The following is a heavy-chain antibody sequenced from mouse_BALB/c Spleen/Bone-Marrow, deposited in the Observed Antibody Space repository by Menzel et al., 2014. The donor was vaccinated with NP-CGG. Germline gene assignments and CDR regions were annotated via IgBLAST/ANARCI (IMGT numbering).Heavy chain of an antibody. CDR1: GYTFTDYY. D-gene: IGHD2-10*01. CDR2: VNPYNGGT. J-gene: IGHJ2*01. Sequence: EVQLQQSGPELVKPGASVKMSCKASGYTFTDYYMDWVKQSHGESFEWIGRVNPYNGGTSYNQKFKGKATLTVDKSSSTAYMELNSLTSEDSAVYYSARPPYYGNYVDYWGQGTTLTVSS. V-gene: IGHV1-19*01. CDR3: ARPPYYGNYVDY.